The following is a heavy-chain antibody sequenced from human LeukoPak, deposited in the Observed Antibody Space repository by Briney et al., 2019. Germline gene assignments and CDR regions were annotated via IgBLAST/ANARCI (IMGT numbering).Heavy chain of an antibody. Sequence: KPSETLSLTCTVSGGSISSYYWSWIRQPPGKGLGWIGYIYYSGSTNYNPSLKSRVTISVDTSKNQFSLKLSSVTAADTAVYYCAGRTDYYDSSGYHYWGQGTLVTVSS. V-gene: IGHV4-59*01. CDR3: AGRTDYYDSSGYHY. CDR1: GGSISSYY. J-gene: IGHJ4*02. CDR2: IYYSGST. D-gene: IGHD3-22*01.